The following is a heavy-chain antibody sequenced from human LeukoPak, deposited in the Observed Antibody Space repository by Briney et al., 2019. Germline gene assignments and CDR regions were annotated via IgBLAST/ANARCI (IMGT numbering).Heavy chain of an antibody. CDR1: GYTFTNYD. Sequence: GASVTVSCKASGYTFTNYDINWVRQATGQGLEWMGWVNPDSGNTGYAQKFQGRVTMTRNTSISTAYMELSSLRSEDTAMYYCARADYDFVWGSYRLPDPWGQGTLVTVSS. CDR3: ARADYDFVWGSYRLPDP. CDR2: VNPDSGNT. D-gene: IGHD3-16*02. V-gene: IGHV1-8*01. J-gene: IGHJ5*02.